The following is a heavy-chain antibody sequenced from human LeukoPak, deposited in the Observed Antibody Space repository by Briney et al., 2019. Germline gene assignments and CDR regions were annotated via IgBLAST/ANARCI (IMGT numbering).Heavy chain of an antibody. J-gene: IGHJ4*02. CDR1: GFTFSSYW. V-gene: IGHV3-64*01. D-gene: IGHD1-14*01. CDR2: ISGNGDTT. CDR3: ARDLNRDFEY. Sequence: PGRSLKLSCAASGFTFSSYWMHWVRQAPGKGLEYVSVISGNGDTTYYTNSVKGRFTISRDNTKNTLYLQMDSLRTEDMAVYYCARDLNRDFEYWGQGTLVTVSS.